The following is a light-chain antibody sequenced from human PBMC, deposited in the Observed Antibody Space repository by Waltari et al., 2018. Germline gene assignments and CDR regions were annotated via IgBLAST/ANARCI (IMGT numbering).Light chain of an antibody. J-gene: IGKJ1*01. Sequence: EIVMTQSPLSLPVTPGEPASISCRSSQRLLYSNGINYLDWYLQKPGQSPQLLIYLGSNRASGVPDRISGSGSGTDFTLKISRVEADDVGIYYCMQTLQTPKTFGQGTKVEIK. V-gene: IGKV2-28*01. CDR3: MQTLQTPKT. CDR2: LGS. CDR1: QRLLYSNGINY.